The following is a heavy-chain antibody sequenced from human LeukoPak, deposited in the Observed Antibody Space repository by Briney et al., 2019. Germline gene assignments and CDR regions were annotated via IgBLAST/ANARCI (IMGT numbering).Heavy chain of an antibody. CDR3: TRIYGSGTFLPDY. D-gene: IGHD3-10*01. CDR2: IRGSSYGGTT. CDR1: GFSFADYG. Sequence: GGSLRLSCTASGFSFADYGLSWFRQSPGKGLEWVGFIRGSSYGGTTHYAASVQGRFTISGDDSRSTAYLQMNSLEIEDTALYYCTRIYGSGTFLPDYWGQGTLVTVSS. V-gene: IGHV3-49*03. J-gene: IGHJ4*02.